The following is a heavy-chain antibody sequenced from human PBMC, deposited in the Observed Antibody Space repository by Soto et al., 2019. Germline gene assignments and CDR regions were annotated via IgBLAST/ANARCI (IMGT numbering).Heavy chain of an antibody. CDR2: IKSKTDGGTA. CDR3: TTGIYYDILTGYHNVAY. Sequence: GGSLRLSCVASGFNLSHPWMTWVRQAAGKGLEWVGRIKSKTDGGTADYAAPVKGRATISRDDSKNTVYLQMNSLKTEDTAVYYCTTGIYYDILTGYHNVAYWGQGALVTVSS. V-gene: IGHV3-15*01. D-gene: IGHD3-9*01. CDR1: GFNLSHPW. J-gene: IGHJ4*02.